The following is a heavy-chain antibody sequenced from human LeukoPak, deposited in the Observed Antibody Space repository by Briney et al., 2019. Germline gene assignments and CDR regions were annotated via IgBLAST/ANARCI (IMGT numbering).Heavy chain of an antibody. Sequence: PSETLSLTCSVSGASITSSSFYWGWIRQPPGKGLEWIGSIYYTGSADYNPSLKSRVTISVDTSKNQFSLKLTSVTAADAAVYYCARHRYCNSSSCYAFGYWGQGTLVTVSS. CDR1: GASITSSSFY. J-gene: IGHJ4*02. D-gene: IGHD2-2*01. CDR3: ARHRYCNSSSCYAFGY. V-gene: IGHV4-39*01. CDR2: IYYTGSA.